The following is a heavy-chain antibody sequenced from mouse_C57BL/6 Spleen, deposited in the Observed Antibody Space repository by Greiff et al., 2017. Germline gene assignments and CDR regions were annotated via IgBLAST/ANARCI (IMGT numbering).Heavy chain of an antibody. Sequence: VQLQQSGPELVKPGASVKISCKASGYAFSSSWMNWVKQRPGKGLEWIGRIYPGDGDTNYNGKFKGKATLTADKSSSTAYMQLSSLTSEDSAVYFCARDSRRGMDYWGQGTSVTVSS. V-gene: IGHV1-82*01. CDR1: GYAFSSSW. CDR2: IYPGDGDT. D-gene: IGHD1-1*01. CDR3: ARDSRRGMDY. J-gene: IGHJ4*01.